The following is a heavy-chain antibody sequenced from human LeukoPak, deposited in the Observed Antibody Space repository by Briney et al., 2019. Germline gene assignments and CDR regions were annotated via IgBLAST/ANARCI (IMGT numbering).Heavy chain of an antibody. Sequence: GGSLRLSCAASGFTFSSYGMHWVRQAPGKGLEWVAVIWYDGSNKYYADSVKGRFTISRDNSKNTLYLQMNSLRAEDTAVYYCARDPMVVAAPEGNYFDYWGQGTLVTVSS. V-gene: IGHV3-33*01. CDR3: ARDPMVVAAPEGNYFDY. J-gene: IGHJ4*02. CDR1: GFTFSSYG. CDR2: IWYDGSNK. D-gene: IGHD5-12*01.